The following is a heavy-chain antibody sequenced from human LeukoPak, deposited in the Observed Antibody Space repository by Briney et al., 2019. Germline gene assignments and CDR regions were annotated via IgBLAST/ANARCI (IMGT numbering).Heavy chain of an antibody. D-gene: IGHD2/OR15-2a*01. V-gene: IGHV3-33*01. CDR1: GFTFSSYG. J-gene: IGHJ4*02. CDR3: AREGPRGNSQFDY. CDR2: IWYDGSNK. Sequence: GGPLRLSCAASGFTFSSYGMHWVRQAPGKGLEWVALIWYDGSNKYYTDSVKGRLTISRDNSKNTLYLQMDSLRAEDTAIYYCAREGPRGNSQFDYWGQGTLVTVS.